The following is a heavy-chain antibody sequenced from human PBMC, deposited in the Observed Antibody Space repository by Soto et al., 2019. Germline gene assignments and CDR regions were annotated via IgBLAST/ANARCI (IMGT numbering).Heavy chain of an antibody. CDR1: GFTFSSYA. J-gene: IGHJ4*02. D-gene: IGHD2-2*01. CDR2: ISSNGGST. CDR3: ARAVVPAAPLDY. V-gene: IGHV3-64*01. Sequence: EVQLVESGGGLVQPGGSLRLSCAASGFTFSSYAMHWVRQAPGKGLEYVSAISSNGGSTYYANSVKGRFTISRDNSMNTFYLQMGSLRAEDMAVYYCARAVVPAAPLDYWGQGTLVTVSS.